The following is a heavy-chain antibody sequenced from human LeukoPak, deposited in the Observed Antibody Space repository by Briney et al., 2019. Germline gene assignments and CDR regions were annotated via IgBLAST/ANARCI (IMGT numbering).Heavy chain of an antibody. CDR2: INHSGST. J-gene: IGHJ4*02. V-gene: IGHV4-34*01. CDR1: GGSFSGYY. Sequence: PSETLSLTCAVYGGSFSGYYWSWIRQPPGKGLEWIGEINHSGSTNYNPSLKSRVTISEVTSKNQFSLNLTSVTAADTAVYYCARARVRIAAGALDYWGQGALVTVSS. D-gene: IGHD6-13*01. CDR3: ARARVRIAAGALDY.